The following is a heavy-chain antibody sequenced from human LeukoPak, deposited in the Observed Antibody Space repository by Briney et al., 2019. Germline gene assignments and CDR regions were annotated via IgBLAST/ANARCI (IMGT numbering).Heavy chain of an antibody. V-gene: IGHV3-11*01. CDR2: ISSSGKSI. CDR1: GFTFSDQY. J-gene: IGHJ4*02. Sequence: NPGGSLRLSCEASGFTFSDQYMSWIRQAPGKGLEWVSYISSSGKSIYYADSVKGRFTISRDNGKSSLYLQMNSLRAEDTAVYYCATVYGSGSYCRDLGQGTLVTVSS. D-gene: IGHD3-10*01. CDR3: ATVYGSGSYCRD.